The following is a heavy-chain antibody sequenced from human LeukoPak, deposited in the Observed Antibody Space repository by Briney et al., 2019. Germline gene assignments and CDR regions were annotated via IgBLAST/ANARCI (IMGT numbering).Heavy chain of an antibody. CDR1: GGTFSSYA. D-gene: IGHD3-22*01. CDR3: ARDYYDSSNYFDY. V-gene: IGHV1-3*01. Sequence: ASVKVSCKASGGTFSSYAISWVRQAPGQGLEWMGWINAGNGNTKYSQKFQGRVTITRDTSASTAYMELSSLRSEDTAVYYCARDYYDSSNYFDYWGQGTLVTVSS. CDR2: INAGNGNT. J-gene: IGHJ4*02.